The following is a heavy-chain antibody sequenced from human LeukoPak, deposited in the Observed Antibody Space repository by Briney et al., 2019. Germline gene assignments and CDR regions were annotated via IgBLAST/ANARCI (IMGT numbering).Heavy chain of an antibody. D-gene: IGHD3-22*01. J-gene: IGHJ4*02. CDR3: ARDIYYDSRGYHGSVY. Sequence: PGGSLRLSCAASGFTFSSYSMNWVRQAPGKGLEWVSYISSSSSTIYYADSVKGRFTISRDNAKNSLYLQMNSLRAEDTAVYYCARDIYYDSRGYHGSVYWGQGTLVTVSS. V-gene: IGHV3-48*04. CDR2: ISSSSSTI. CDR1: GFTFSSYS.